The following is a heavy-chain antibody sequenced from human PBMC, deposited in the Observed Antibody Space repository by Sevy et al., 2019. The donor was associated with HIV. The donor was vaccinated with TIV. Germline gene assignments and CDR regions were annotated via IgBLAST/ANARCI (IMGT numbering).Heavy chain of an antibody. D-gene: IGHD3-22*01. CDR2: ISYDGSNK. V-gene: IGHV3-30*04. J-gene: IGHJ6*02. Sequence: GGSLRLSCAASGFTFSSYAMHWVRQAPGKGLEWVAVISYDGSNKYYADSVKGRFTISRDNSKNTMYLQMNSLRAEDTDVYYCARDDHSSGYYCGPYYYYYGMDVWGQGTTVTVSS. CDR1: GFTFSSYA. CDR3: ARDDHSSGYYCGPYYYYYGMDV.